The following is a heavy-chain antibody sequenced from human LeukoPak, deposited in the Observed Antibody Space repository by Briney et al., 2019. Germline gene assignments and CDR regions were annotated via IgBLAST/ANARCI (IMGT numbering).Heavy chain of an antibody. CDR3: AKANDFWSGYYL. CDR1: GFTFSRYA. D-gene: IGHD3-3*01. Sequence: GGSLRLSCAASGFTFSRYAMTWVRQAPGKGLEWVSGISGSDDTTFYADSVKGRFTISRDNSKNTLNLQMNSLRAEDTAVYYCAKANDFWSGYYLWGQGTLVTVSS. CDR2: ISGSDDTT. V-gene: IGHV3-23*01. J-gene: IGHJ4*02.